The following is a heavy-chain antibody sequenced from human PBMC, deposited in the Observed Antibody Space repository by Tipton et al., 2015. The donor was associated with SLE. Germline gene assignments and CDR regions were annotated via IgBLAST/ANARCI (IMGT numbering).Heavy chain of an antibody. Sequence: TLSLTCTVSGGSISSYYWSWIRQPPGKGLEWIGYIYYSGSTNYNPSLKSRVTISVDTSKNQFSLKLSSVTAADTAVYYCSASITIFGVADYWGQGTLVTVSS. CDR3: SASITIFGVADY. CDR2: IYYSGST. V-gene: IGHV4-59*07. D-gene: IGHD3-3*01. J-gene: IGHJ4*02. CDR1: GGSISSYY.